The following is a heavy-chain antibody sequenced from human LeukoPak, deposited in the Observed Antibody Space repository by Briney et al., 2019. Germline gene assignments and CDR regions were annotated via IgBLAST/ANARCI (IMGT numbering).Heavy chain of an antibody. J-gene: IGHJ5*01. CDR2: VSSGSSTI. Sequence: PSETLSLTCTVSGGPISSSSYYWGWIRQAPGKALEWVSYVSSGSSTIYYADSVKGRFTVSRDNGKRSLYLHMNSLRAEDTAMYYCARGESSYCSGGCYFASWGQGTLVTISS. CDR1: GGPISSSSYY. D-gene: IGHD2-21*02. V-gene: IGHV3-11*04. CDR3: ARGESSYCSGGCYFAS.